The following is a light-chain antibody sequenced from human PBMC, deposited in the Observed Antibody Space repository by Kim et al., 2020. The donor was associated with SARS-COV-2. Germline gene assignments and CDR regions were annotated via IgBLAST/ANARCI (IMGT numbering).Light chain of an antibody. CDR3: QVWDTNTDRHV. CDR1: NIGSKS. J-gene: IGLJ1*01. V-gene: IGLV3-21*01. CDR2: YDR. Sequence: SYELTQPPSVSVAPGETARITCGGTNIGSKSVHWYQQRPGRAPVLVIYYDRDRPSGIPERFSGSISGNTATLTISGVEAGDEADYYCQVWDTNTDRHVFG.